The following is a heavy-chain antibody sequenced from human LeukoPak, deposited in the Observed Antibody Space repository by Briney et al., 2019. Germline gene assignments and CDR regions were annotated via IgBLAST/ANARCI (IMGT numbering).Heavy chain of an antibody. J-gene: IGHJ4*01. Sequence: SETLCLTCAVYGGSFSGYYWSWIRQPPGKGLEWIEEIKHSGSTNYNPSLKSRFTISVDTSKNQFSLKLSSVTAADAAAYYCARDPGGYWGHVTLVTVSS. CDR3: ARDPGGY. CDR2: IKHSGST. D-gene: IGHD1-26*01. CDR1: GGSFSGYY. V-gene: IGHV4-34*01.